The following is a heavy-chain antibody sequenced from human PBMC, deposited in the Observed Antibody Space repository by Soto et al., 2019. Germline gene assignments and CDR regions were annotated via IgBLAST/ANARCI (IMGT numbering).Heavy chain of an antibody. CDR3: ASEYGSGSYGYYYGMDV. D-gene: IGHD3-10*01. J-gene: IGHJ6*02. CDR2: ISSSGDTT. CDR1: GFTFSSYS. V-gene: IGHV3-21*04. Sequence: GGSLRLSCAASGFTFSSYSMNWVRQAPGKGLEWVSSISSSGDTTYYADSVKGRLTISRDNSKNTLYLQMTSLRAEDTAVYYCASEYGSGSYGYYYGMDVWGQGTTVTVSS.